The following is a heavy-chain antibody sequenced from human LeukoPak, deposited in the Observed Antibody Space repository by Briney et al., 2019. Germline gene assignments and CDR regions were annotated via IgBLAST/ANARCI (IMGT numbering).Heavy chain of an antibody. Sequence: GGSLRLSCEASGFNFDDYAMHWVRQPPGKGLEWVSGISWNSGSIGYADSVKGRFTISRDNAKNSLYLQMNSLRAEDTALYYCAKDIHYDSSGCFDYWGQGTLVTVSS. CDR3: AKDIHYDSSGCFDY. CDR1: GFNFDDYA. CDR2: ISWNSGSI. J-gene: IGHJ4*02. D-gene: IGHD3-22*01. V-gene: IGHV3-9*01.